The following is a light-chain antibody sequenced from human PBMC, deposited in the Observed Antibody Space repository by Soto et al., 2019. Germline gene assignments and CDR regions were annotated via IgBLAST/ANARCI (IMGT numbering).Light chain of an antibody. Sequence: EIVLTQSPGTLSLSPGARGTLSCRASQSLNSNYLAWYQQKPGQAPRLLFFGASSRAPGIPDRFSVSGSGTDFTLTISRLEPEDFAVYYCQQYSTSLTFGGGTKVEIK. J-gene: IGKJ4*01. CDR3: QQYSTSLT. CDR2: GAS. V-gene: IGKV3-20*01. CDR1: QSLNSNY.